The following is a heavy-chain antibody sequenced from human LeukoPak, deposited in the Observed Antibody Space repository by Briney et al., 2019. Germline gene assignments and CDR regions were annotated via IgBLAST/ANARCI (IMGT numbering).Heavy chain of an antibody. J-gene: IGHJ4*02. V-gene: IGHV3-7*01. Sequence: GGSLRLSCAASGFTLSSHWMSWVRQAPAKGLEWVANIKQDGSEKYYVGSVKGRFTISRDNAKNSMYLQMNSLRAEDTAVYYCARWEIRGTAHQLDYWGQGTLVTVSS. CDR2: IKQDGSEK. CDR1: GFTLSSHW. D-gene: IGHD1-7*01. CDR3: ARWEIRGTAHQLDY.